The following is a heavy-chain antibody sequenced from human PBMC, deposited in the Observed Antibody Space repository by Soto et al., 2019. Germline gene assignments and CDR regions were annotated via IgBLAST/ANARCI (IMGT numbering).Heavy chain of an antibody. J-gene: IGHJ4*02. CDR3: AREGQDEAVAGRRGEY. Sequence: QVQLVQSGAEVKKPGSSVKVSCKASGSTFSSYTISWVRQAPGQGLEWMGRIIPILGIANYAQKFQGRVTITADKSTSTAYTELSRLRSEDTAVYYCAREGQDEAVAGRRGEYWGQGTLVTVSS. V-gene: IGHV1-69*08. D-gene: IGHD6-19*01. CDR1: GSTFSSYT. CDR2: IIPILGIA.